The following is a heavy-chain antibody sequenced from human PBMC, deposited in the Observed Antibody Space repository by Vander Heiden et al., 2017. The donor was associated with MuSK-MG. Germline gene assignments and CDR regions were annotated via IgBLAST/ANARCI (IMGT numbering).Heavy chain of an antibody. Sequence: EVPLVESGGGLVQPGGSLRLSCAASGFTFSSYEMNWVRQAPGKGLEWVSYISSSGSTIYYADSVKGRFTISRDNAKNSLYLQMNSLRAEDTAVYYCAREYSSSWYEWWGGFDPWGQGTLVTVSS. J-gene: IGHJ5*02. CDR2: ISSSGSTI. CDR1: GFTFSSYE. D-gene: IGHD6-13*01. CDR3: AREYSSSWYEWWGGFDP. V-gene: IGHV3-48*03.